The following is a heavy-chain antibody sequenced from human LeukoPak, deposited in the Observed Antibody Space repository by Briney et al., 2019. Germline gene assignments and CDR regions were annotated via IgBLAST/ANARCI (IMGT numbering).Heavy chain of an antibody. CDR3: ARYPLYGDSHNWFDP. V-gene: IGHV5-51*01. Sequence: PGESLQISCQGSGSRFTSYWIGWVRQLPGKGLEWMGIIYPGDSDTRYSPSFQGQVTISADKSISTAYLQWSSLKASDTAMYYCARYPLYGDSHNWFDPWGQGTLVTVSS. D-gene: IGHD4-17*01. CDR1: GSRFTSYW. J-gene: IGHJ5*02. CDR2: IYPGDSDT.